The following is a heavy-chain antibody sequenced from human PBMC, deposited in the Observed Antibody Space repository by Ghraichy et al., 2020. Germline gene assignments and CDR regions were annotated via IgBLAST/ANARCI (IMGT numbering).Heavy chain of an antibody. V-gene: IGHV1-18*01. Sequence: ASVKVSCKASGYTFTSYGISWVRQAPGQGLEWMGWISAYNGNTNYAQKLQGRVTMTTDTSTSTAYMELRSLRSDDTAVYYCARAVADWLLPTITPLDYWGQGTLVTVSS. CDR2: ISAYNGNT. CDR3: ARAVADWLLPTITPLDY. D-gene: IGHD3/OR15-3a*01. CDR1: GYTFTSYG. J-gene: IGHJ4*02.